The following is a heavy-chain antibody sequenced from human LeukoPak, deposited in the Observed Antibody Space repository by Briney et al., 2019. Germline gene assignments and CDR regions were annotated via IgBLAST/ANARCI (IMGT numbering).Heavy chain of an antibody. D-gene: IGHD1-1*01. CDR1: GYTFTTYG. Sequence: ASVKVSCKASGYTFTTYGLNWVRQAPGQGLEWMGWITAYNGNTNYAQKLQGRVTMTTDTSTSTAYMELRSLRSDDTAVYYCARRGYKTGTPRDDAFDIWGQGTMVTVSS. J-gene: IGHJ3*02. V-gene: IGHV1-18*01. CDR3: ARRGYKTGTPRDDAFDI. CDR2: ITAYNGNT.